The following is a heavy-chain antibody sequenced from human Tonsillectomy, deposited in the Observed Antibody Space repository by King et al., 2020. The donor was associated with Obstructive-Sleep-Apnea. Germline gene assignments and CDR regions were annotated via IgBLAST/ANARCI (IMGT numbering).Heavy chain of an antibody. CDR3: ARGREDYDTSGAFAFDI. V-gene: IGHV4-39*01. CDR1: GASISSIDYY. D-gene: IGHD3-22*01. CDR2: IYSSGGA. J-gene: IGHJ3*02. Sequence: QLQESGPGLVKPSETLSLTCSVSGASISSIDYYWGWIRQPPGKGLEWIGTIYSSGGASYNPSLKSRVTISVDTSKTQFSLRLSSVAAADTAVYYCARGREDYDTSGAFAFDIWGPGTMVTVSS.